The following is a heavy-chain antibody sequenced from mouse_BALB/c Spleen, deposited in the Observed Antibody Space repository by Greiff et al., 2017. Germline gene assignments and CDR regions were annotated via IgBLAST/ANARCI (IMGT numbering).Heavy chain of an antibody. D-gene: IGHD2-4*01. J-gene: IGHJ3*01. Sequence: VQLQQSGAELAKPGASVKMSCKASGYTFTSYWLHWVQQRPGQGLEWIGYINPSTGYTEYNQKFKDKATLTADKSSSTAYMQLSSLTSEDSAVYYSARRSGVSTTAWFAYWGQGTLVTVSA. CDR1: GYTFTSYW. CDR3: ARRSGVSTTAWFAY. CDR2: INPSTGYT. V-gene: IGHV1-7*01.